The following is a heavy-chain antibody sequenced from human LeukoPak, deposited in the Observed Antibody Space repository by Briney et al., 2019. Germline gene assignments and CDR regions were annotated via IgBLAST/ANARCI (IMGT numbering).Heavy chain of an antibody. Sequence: GASVKVSCKASGYTFTSYGINWVRQATGQGLEWMGWMNPNSGNTGYAQKFQGRVTITRNTSISTAYMELSSLRSEDTAVYYCARVSSFYYSNYIRSLDYWGQGTLVTVSS. D-gene: IGHD4-11*01. V-gene: IGHV1-8*03. CDR1: GYTFTSYG. CDR3: ARVSSFYYSNYIRSLDY. J-gene: IGHJ4*02. CDR2: MNPNSGNT.